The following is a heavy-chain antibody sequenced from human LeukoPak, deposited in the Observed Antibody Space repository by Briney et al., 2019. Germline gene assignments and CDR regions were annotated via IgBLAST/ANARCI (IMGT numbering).Heavy chain of an antibody. V-gene: IGHV4-34*01. CDR3: ARRGVAARSAIYYFYYYYMDV. Sequence: SETLSLTCAVYGGSFSGYYWSWICQPPGKGLEWIGEINHSGSTNCNPSLKSRVTISVDTSKNQFSLKLSSVTAADTAVYYCARRGVAARSAIYYFYYYYMDVWGKGTTVTVSS. D-gene: IGHD6-6*01. CDR2: INHSGST. CDR1: GGSFSGYY. J-gene: IGHJ6*03.